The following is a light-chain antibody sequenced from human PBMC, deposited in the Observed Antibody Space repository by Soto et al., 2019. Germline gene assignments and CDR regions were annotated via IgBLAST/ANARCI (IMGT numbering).Light chain of an antibody. J-gene: IGKJ1*01. Sequence: IQMPQPHSALSAPVGDRVTITCRASQNIRSWLAWYQQRPGKAPKLLIYKASTLQSGVPSRFSGSGSGTEFTLTISSLQPDDFATYYCQQYNSSTWTFGQGTKVYIK. CDR3: QQYNSSTWT. CDR1: QNIRSW. CDR2: KAS. V-gene: IGKV1-5*03.